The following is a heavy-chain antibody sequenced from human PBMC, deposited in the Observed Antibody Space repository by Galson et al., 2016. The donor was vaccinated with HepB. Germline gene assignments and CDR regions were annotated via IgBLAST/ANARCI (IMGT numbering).Heavy chain of an antibody. V-gene: IGHV3-7*01. D-gene: IGHD4-17*01. Sequence: SLRLSCAASGFTFNSYWMTWVRQAPGKRLEFVANIKEDGSVKNYADSVKGRFTISRDNAKNSLFLQMSSLRTEDTAVYFCARDPGLRNGMGGWGKGTTVTVSS. J-gene: IGHJ6*04. CDR2: IKEDGSVK. CDR1: GFTFNSYW. CDR3: ARDPGLRNGMGG.